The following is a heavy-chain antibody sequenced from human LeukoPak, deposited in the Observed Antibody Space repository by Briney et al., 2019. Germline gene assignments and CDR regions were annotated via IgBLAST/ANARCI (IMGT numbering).Heavy chain of an antibody. D-gene: IGHD3-10*01. V-gene: IGHV3-9*01. CDR3: AKDRTYYYGSGSYSN. J-gene: IGHJ4*02. CDR2: ISWNSGSI. Sequence: PGRSLRLSCAASGFTFDDYAMHWVRQAPGKGLEWVSGISWNSGSIGYADSVKGRFTISRDNAKNSLYLQMNSLRAEDTALYYCAKDRTYYYGSGSYSNWGQGTLATVSS. CDR1: GFTFDDYA.